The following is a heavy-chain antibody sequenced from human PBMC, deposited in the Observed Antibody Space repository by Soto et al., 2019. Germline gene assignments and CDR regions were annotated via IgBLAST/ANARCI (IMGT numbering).Heavy chain of an antibody. CDR1: GFTFSNAW. CDR3: TTVLRFLEWFRGSY. V-gene: IGHV3-15*01. D-gene: IGHD3-3*01. CDR2: IKSKTDGGTT. Sequence: LRLSCAASGFTFSNAWMSWVRQAPGKGLEWVGRIKSKTDGGTTDYAAPVKGRFTISRDDSKNKLYLQMNSLKTEYTAVYYCTTVLRFLEWFRGSYCGQGTLVTVSS. J-gene: IGHJ4*02.